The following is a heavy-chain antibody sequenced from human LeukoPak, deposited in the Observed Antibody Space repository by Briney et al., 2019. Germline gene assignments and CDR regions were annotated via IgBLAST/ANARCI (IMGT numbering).Heavy chain of an antibody. J-gene: IGHJ3*02. V-gene: IGHV1-24*01. CDR3: ATNSGYYILAGPSDAFDI. CDR1: GYTFTSYD. CDR2: FDPEDGET. D-gene: IGHD3-3*01. Sequence: ASVKVSCKASGYTFTSYDIIWVRQAPGKGLEWMGGFDPEDGETIYAQKFQGRVTMTEDTSTDTAYMELSSLRSEDTAVYYCATNSGYYILAGPSDAFDIWGQGTMVTVSS.